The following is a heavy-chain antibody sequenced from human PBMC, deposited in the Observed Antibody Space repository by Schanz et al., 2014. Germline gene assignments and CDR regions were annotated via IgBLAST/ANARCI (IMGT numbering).Heavy chain of an antibody. CDR3: TRDRGALINHNDALDL. D-gene: IGHD3-16*01. J-gene: IGHJ3*01. CDR1: GFTFRGHA. Sequence: QVQLVESGGGVVQPGTSLRLSCAASGFTFRGHAMHWVRQAPGQGLEKVAVTSTDGTKTYYAASVRGRFTISRDNSKNTVYLKMNSLTSEDTAVYYCTRDRGALINHNDALDLWGQGTMVSVSS. V-gene: IGHV3-30*04. CDR2: TSTDGTKT.